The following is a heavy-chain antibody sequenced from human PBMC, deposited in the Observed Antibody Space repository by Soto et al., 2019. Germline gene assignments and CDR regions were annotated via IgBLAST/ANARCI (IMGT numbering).Heavy chain of an antibody. CDR1: GFTFASYT. J-gene: IGHJ4*02. Sequence: PGGSLRLSCEASGFTFASYTMTWVRQAPGKGLEWVPVISGRAANTYYADSVKGRFTISRDNSKNTVYLHMSSLRAEDTALYYCAKDRYCSSTSCSSLDSWGQGILVTVSS. D-gene: IGHD2-2*01. V-gene: IGHV3-23*01. CDR3: AKDRYCSSTSCSSLDS. CDR2: ISGRAANT.